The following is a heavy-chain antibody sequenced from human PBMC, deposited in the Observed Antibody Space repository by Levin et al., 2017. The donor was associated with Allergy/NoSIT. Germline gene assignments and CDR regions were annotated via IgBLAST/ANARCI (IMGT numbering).Heavy chain of an antibody. CDR2: IWHYGGFK. CDR1: GFTFSNYA. V-gene: IGHV3-33*01. D-gene: IGHD6-13*01. Sequence: PGGSLRLSCAASGFTFSNYAIHWVRQAPGQGLEWVAVIWHYGGFKSYADSVKGRFTISRDNSKNTLYLQINSLGADDTAIYYCARERVSEGAAGTVRYFDYWGQGTLVTVSS. CDR3: ARERVSEGAAGTVRYFDY. J-gene: IGHJ4*02.